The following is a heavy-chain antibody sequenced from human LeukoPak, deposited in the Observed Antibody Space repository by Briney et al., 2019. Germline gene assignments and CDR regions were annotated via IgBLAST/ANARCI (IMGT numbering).Heavy chain of an antibody. V-gene: IGHV3-30*01. CDR3: ARDSRIAARGSFDY. D-gene: IGHD6-6*01. J-gene: IGHJ4*02. CDR2: ISYDGSNK. CDR1: GFTFSSYA. Sequence: GGSLRLSCAASGFTFSSYAMHWVRQAPGKGLEWVAVISYDGSNKYYADSVKGRFTISRDNSKNTLYLQMNSLRAEDTAVYYCARDSRIAARGSFDYWGQGTLVTVSS.